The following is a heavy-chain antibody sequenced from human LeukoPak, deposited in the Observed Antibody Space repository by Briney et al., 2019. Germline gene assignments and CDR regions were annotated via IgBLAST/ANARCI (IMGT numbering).Heavy chain of an antibody. J-gene: IGHJ4*02. V-gene: IGHV3-33*06. CDR2: IWYDGIEK. CDR1: GFTFSSFG. CDR3: AKMVHTEQWLVPFDY. Sequence: GSLRLSCAASGFTFSSFGMHWVRQAPGKGLEWVALIWYDGIEKSYADSVKGRFTISRDNSKNTLYLQMNSLRAEDTAVYYCAKMVHTEQWLVPFDYWGQGTLVTVSS. D-gene: IGHD6-19*01.